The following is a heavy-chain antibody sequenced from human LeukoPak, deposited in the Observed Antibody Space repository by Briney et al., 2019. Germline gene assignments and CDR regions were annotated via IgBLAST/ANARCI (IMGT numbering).Heavy chain of an antibody. CDR3: ACRDLSSTWSYP. Sequence: LGESLKISCKGVGYSFTNYWIGWVRQMPGKGMEWMGVIYPGVSRVRYNPSFQGQVTISVDKSVSTAYLQWISLKASDTAMYYCACRDLSSTWSYPWGQGTLVTVSS. CDR2: IYPGVSRV. D-gene: IGHD6-13*01. V-gene: IGHV5-51*01. J-gene: IGHJ5*02. CDR1: GYSFTNYW.